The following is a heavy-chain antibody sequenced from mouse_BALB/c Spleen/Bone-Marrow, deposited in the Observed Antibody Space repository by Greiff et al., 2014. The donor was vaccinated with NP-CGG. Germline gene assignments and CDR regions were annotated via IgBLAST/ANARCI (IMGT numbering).Heavy chain of an antibody. J-gene: IGHJ3*01. Sequence: VQLKQSGPELVKPGPSVKISCKASGYSFTGYYMHWGKQSHGKSLEWIGGINPYNGGTSYNQKFKGKATLTVDTSSSTAFMELHSLTSEDSLVYYCARQLYGNYAYWGQGTLVTVSA. CDR1: GYSFTGYY. CDR2: INPYNGGT. V-gene: IGHV1S30*01. D-gene: IGHD2-10*02. CDR3: ARQLYGNYAY.